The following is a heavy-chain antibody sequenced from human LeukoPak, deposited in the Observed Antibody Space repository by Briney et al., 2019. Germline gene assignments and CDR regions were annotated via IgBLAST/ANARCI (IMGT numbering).Heavy chain of an antibody. CDR3: ARDYDSSGYPFDY. Sequence: SETLSLTCSVSGGSISSSSSYWGWIRQPPGKGLEWIGSIYYSGSSFDNPALKSRVTISVDTSKNQFSLKLSSVTAADTAVYYCARDYDSSGYPFDYWGQGTLVTVSS. J-gene: IGHJ4*02. CDR1: GGSISSSSSY. CDR2: IYYSGSS. D-gene: IGHD3-22*01. V-gene: IGHV4-39*07.